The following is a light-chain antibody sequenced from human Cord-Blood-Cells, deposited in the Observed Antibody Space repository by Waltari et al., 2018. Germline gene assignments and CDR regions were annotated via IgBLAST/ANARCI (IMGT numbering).Light chain of an antibody. CDR2: AAS. V-gene: IGKV1-39*01. J-gene: IGKJ2*03. CDR3: QQFYSTPDS. Sequence: DIQMTQSPSSLSAAVGDRVTITRRASQSISSYVHWSLQQPGKAPKLLIYAASSLQIRVPSRFTVSGSGTDFTLTISSLQPEDFATYYCQQFYSTPDSFGQGTKLES. CDR1: QSISSY.